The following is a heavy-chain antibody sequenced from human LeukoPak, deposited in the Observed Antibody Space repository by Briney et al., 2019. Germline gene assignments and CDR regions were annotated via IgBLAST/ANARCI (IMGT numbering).Heavy chain of an antibody. V-gene: IGHV1-46*01. CDR2: INPSGGRT. CDR3: ARDLAIAAAPYGMDV. D-gene: IGHD6-13*01. J-gene: IGHJ6*02. Sequence: ASVKVSCKASGYTFTRYCLHWVRQAPGQGLEWMGIINPSGGRTNNAQQFQGRVTMTRDTSTSTVYMQLSSLRSEDTAVYYCARDLAIAAAPYGMDVWGQGTTVTVSS. CDR1: GYTFTRYC.